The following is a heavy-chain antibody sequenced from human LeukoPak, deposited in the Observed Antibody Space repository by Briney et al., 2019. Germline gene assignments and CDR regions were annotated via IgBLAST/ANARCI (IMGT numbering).Heavy chain of an antibody. Sequence: SETLSLTCTVSGGSISSYYWSWIRQPAGKGLEWIGRIYPSGSTEYNPSLKSRVTMSVDTSKNQFSLKLSSVTAADTAVYYCARDSTYYDFWSGFVDYWGQGTLVTVSS. D-gene: IGHD3-3*01. CDR2: IYPSGST. J-gene: IGHJ4*02. CDR3: ARDSTYYDFWSGFVDY. V-gene: IGHV4-4*07. CDR1: GGSISSYY.